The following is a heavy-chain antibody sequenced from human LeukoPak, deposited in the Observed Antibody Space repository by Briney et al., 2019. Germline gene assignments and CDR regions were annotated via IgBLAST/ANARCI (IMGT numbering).Heavy chain of an antibody. V-gene: IGHV1-2*02. CDR3: ARWGIGDLRNTFDI. CDR1: GYTFTGNY. J-gene: IGHJ3*02. CDR2: INPNSGGT. D-gene: IGHD3-10*01. Sequence: ASVTVSCKASGYTFTGNYMYWVRQAPGQGLEWMGWINPNSGGTNYAQKFQGRVTMTRDTSISTAYMEMSRLRSDDTAVYYCARWGIGDLRNTFDIWGHGTMVTVSS.